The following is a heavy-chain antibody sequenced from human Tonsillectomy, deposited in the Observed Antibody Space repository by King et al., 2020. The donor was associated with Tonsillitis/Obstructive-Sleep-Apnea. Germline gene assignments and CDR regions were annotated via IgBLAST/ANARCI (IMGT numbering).Heavy chain of an antibody. CDR3: AREGAVMNAFDI. V-gene: IGHV4-59*01. J-gene: IGHJ3*02. CDR1: GGSISSYY. Sequence: VQLQESGPGLVKPSETLSLTCTVSGGSISSYYWSWIRQPPRKGLECIGYIDYSGSTNYNPSLKSRVTISVDTSKNQFSLKLSSVTAADTAVYYCAREGAVMNAFDIWGQGTMVTVSS. CDR2: IDYSGST. D-gene: IGHD2-8*01.